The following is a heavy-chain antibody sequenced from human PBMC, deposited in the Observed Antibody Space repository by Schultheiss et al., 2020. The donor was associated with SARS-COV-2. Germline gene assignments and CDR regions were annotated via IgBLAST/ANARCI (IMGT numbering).Heavy chain of an antibody. V-gene: IGHV4-39*01. CDR1: GGSISSSSYY. J-gene: IGHJ5*02. CDR2: IYYSGST. CDR3: ARGQPHQDIVATVGWFDP. Sequence: SETLSLTCTVSGGSISSSSYYWGWIRQPPGKGLEWIGSIYYSGSTYYNPSLKSRVTISVDTSKNQFSLKLSSVTAADTAVYYCARGQPHQDIVATVGWFDPWGQGTLVTVSS. D-gene: IGHD5-12*01.